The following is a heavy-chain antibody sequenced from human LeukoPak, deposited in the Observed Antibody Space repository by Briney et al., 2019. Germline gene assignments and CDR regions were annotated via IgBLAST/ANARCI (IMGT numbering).Heavy chain of an antibody. CDR3: ARVSCSRTSCYYYYGMDV. V-gene: IGHV4-59*01. Sequence: PSETLSLTCTVSGGSISSNYWSWIRQPPGKGLEWIGYIYYSGSTNYNPSLKSRVTISVDTSKIQFSLNLSSVTAADTAVYYCARVSCSRTSCYYYYGMDVWGQGTTVTVSS. J-gene: IGHJ6*02. CDR2: IYYSGST. CDR1: GGSISSNY. D-gene: IGHD2-2*01.